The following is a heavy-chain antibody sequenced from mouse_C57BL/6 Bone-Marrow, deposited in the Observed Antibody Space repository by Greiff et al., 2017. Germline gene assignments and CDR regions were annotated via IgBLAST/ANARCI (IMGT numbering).Heavy chain of an antibody. Sequence: VQLKESGGGLVQPGGSLKLSCAASGFTFSDYYMYWVRQTPEKRLEWVAYISNGGGSTYYPDTVKGRFTISRDNAKNTLYLQMSRLKSEDTAMYYCARHGRQLRLRFAYWGQGTLVTVSA. V-gene: IGHV5-12*01. J-gene: IGHJ3*01. CDR3: ARHGRQLRLRFAY. D-gene: IGHD3-2*02. CDR1: GFTFSDYY. CDR2: ISNGGGST.